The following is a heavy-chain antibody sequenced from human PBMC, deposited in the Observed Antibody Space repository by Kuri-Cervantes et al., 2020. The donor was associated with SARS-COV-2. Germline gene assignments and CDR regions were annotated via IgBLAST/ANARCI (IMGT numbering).Heavy chain of an antibody. CDR1: GYSISTGDYY. V-gene: IGHV4-30-4*08. Sequence: SETLSLTCAVSGYSISTGDYYWTWIRQPPGKGLEWIGYIYYSGSTKYNPSLKSRVAISVDTSKNLFSLNLSSVTAADTAVYYCVREGPNMITFGGANAFDFWGQGTLVTVSS. CDR2: IYYSGST. J-gene: IGHJ4*02. D-gene: IGHD3-16*01. CDR3: VREGPNMITFGGANAFDF.